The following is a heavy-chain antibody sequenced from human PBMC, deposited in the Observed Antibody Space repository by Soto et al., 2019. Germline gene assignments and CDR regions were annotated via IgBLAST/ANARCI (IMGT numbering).Heavy chain of an antibody. Sequence: GESLKISCKGSGYSFTSYWIGWVRQMPGKGLEWMGIIYPGDSDTRYSPSFQGQVTISADKSISTAYLQWSSLKASDTAMYYCARGDWNYPHYYYGMDVWGQGTTVTVSS. J-gene: IGHJ6*02. D-gene: IGHD1-7*01. V-gene: IGHV5-51*01. CDR3: ARGDWNYPHYYYGMDV. CDR1: GYSFTSYW. CDR2: IYPGDSDT.